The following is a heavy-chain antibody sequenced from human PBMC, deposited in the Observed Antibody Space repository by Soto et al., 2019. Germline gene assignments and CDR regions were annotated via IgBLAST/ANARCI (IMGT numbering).Heavy chain of an antibody. J-gene: IGHJ4*02. Sequence: EVQLLESGGGLVQPGGSLRLSCAASGFTFSSYAMNWVRQAPGKGLEWVSVISGNGGRTDYADSVKGRFTISRDNFKNTLYLQMNSLRVEDTAVYYCVKDNRWLVPTYFDYWGQGTLFTVSS. CDR3: VKDNRWLVPTYFDY. V-gene: IGHV3-23*01. CDR2: ISGNGGRT. D-gene: IGHD6-19*01. CDR1: GFTFSSYA.